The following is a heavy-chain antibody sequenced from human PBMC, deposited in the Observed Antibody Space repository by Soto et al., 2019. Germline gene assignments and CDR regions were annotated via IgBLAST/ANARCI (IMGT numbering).Heavy chain of an antibody. CDR3: TGDVASVY. J-gene: IGHJ4*02. D-gene: IGHD2-8*02. CDR1: GFTVSTYG. CDR2: ISRDGGTK. Sequence: QVQLVESGGGVVQPGRSLRLSCAVSGFTVSTYGMHWVRQAPGKGLEWVAVISRDGGTKYYADSVKGRFTISRDNSRNTLFLDMNSLRGDDLAVCYCTGDVASVYLGQGTLVTVSS. V-gene: IGHV3-30*03.